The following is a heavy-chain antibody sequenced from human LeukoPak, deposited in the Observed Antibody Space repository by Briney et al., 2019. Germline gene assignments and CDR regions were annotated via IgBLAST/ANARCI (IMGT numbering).Heavy chain of an antibody. D-gene: IGHD2-15*01. CDR1: GFTVSSNY. V-gene: IGHV3-53*01. CDR2: IYSGGST. Sequence: PGGSLRLSCAVSGFTVSSNYMSWVRQAPGKGLEWASGIYSGGSTYYADSVKGRFTISRDNSKNTLYLQMNSLRAEDTAVYYCAKEGYCSGGSCYRYAFDPLYYFDYWGQGTLVTVSS. J-gene: IGHJ4*02. CDR3: AKEGYCSGGSCYRYAFDPLYYFDY.